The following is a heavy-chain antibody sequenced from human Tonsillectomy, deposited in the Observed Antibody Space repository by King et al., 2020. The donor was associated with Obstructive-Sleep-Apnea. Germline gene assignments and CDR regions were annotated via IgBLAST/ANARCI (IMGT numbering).Heavy chain of an antibody. CDR2: ISYDGSNK. V-gene: IGHV3-30*18. CDR1: GFTFSSYG. J-gene: IGHJ4*02. D-gene: IGHD6-13*01. CDR3: TKAVNLAAAGGLFDY. Sequence: VQLVESGGGVVQPGRSLRLSCAASGFTFSSYGMHWVRQAPGKGLEWVAVISYDGSNKDYADSVKGRFTISRDNSKNTLYLQMNSLRAEDTAVYYCTKAVNLAAAGGLFDYWGQGTLVTVSS.